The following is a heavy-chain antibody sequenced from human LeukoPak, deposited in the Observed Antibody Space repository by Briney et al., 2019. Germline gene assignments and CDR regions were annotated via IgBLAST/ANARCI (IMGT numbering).Heavy chain of an antibody. CDR2: FNPHSGGT. V-gene: IGHV1-2*02. CDR1: GYTFTDYY. D-gene: IGHD3-10*01. CDR3: ARDLSYYGSGSCYFGQ. J-gene: IGHJ4*02. Sequence: ASVKVSCKASGYTFTDYYIHWVRQAPGQGLEWMGWFNPHSGGTNSAQKFQGRITITSDTSIRTVYMELCSLRSDDTAVYYCARDLSYYGSGSCYFGQWGQGTLVTVSS.